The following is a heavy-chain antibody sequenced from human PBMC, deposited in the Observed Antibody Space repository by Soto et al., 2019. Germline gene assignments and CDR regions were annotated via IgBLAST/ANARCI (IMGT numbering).Heavy chain of an antibody. D-gene: IGHD3-10*01. V-gene: IGHV1-69*13. Sequence: GASVKVSCKASGGTFSSYAISWVRQAPGQGLEWMGGIIPIFGTANYAQKFQGRVTITADESTSTAYMELSSLRSEDTAVYYCASPSTIDYYGSGNFDYWGQGTLVTVSS. CDR1: GGTFSSYA. J-gene: IGHJ4*02. CDR3: ASPSTIDYYGSGNFDY. CDR2: IIPIFGTA.